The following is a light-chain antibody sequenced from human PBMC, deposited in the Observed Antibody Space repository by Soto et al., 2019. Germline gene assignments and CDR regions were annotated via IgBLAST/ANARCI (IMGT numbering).Light chain of an antibody. CDR2: AAS. Sequence: DIQLTQSPSFLSASVGVRVTITCRASQGISSYLAWYQQIPGKAPNLLIYAASTLQSGVPSRFSGSGSGTEFTLTISSLQPEDFATYYCHQLNSYPHTFGQGTRLEMK. CDR3: HQLNSYPHT. CDR1: QGISSY. J-gene: IGKJ5*01. V-gene: IGKV1-9*01.